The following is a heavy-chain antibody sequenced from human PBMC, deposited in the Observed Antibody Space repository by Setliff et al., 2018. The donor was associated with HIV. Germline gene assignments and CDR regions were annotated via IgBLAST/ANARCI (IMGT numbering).Heavy chain of an antibody. CDR3: ARATATWLVDN. CDR1: GGSINSGSYY. J-gene: IGHJ4*02. Sequence: SETLSLTCTVSGGSINSGSYYWSWIRQPAGKGLEWIGHIYASRSTNYNPSLKSRVTISVDTPNNQFSLELTSLTAADTAVYYCARATATWLVDNWGQGTLVTVSS. D-gene: IGHD2-15*01. CDR2: IYASRST. V-gene: IGHV4-61*09.